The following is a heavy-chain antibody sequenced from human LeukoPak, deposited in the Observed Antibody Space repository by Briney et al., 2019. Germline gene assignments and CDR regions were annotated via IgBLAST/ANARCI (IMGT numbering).Heavy chain of an antibody. Sequence: SETLSLTCTVSGGSISSSSYYWGWIRQPPGKGLEWIGSIYYSGSTYYNPSLKSRVTISVDTSKNQFSLKLSSVTAADTAVYYCARDQLSSSCHDYWGQGTLVTVSS. D-gene: IGHD6-13*01. CDR3: ARDQLSSSCHDY. CDR1: GGSISSSSYY. V-gene: IGHV4-39*07. CDR2: IYYSGST. J-gene: IGHJ4*02.